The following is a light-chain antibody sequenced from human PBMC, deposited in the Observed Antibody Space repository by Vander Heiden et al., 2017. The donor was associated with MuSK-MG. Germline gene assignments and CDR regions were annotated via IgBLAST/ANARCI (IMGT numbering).Light chain of an antibody. Sequence: SYELTQPPSVSVSLGQMARITCSGEALPKKYAYWYQQKPGQFPVLVIYKDSERPAGIPERFSGSSSGTIVTLTIRGGQAEDEDDYYCLSADSSFWVFGGGTKLTVL. J-gene: IGLJ3*02. CDR3: LSADSSFWV. V-gene: IGLV3-16*01. CDR1: ALPKKY. CDR2: KDS.